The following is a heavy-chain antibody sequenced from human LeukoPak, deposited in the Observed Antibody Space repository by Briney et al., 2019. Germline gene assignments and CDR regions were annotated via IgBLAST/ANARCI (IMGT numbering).Heavy chain of an antibody. CDR3: ASALGGTGTPLWDY. J-gene: IGHJ4*02. D-gene: IGHD1-1*01. V-gene: IGHV1-69*04. Sequence: GSSVKVSCKAAGGTFSSYAIRWVRQAPGQGHEWMGRIIPILGIANYAQKFQGRVTITADKSTSTAYMELSSLRSEDTAVYYCASALGGTGTPLWDYWGQGTLVTVSS. CDR2: IIPILGIA. CDR1: GGTFSSYA.